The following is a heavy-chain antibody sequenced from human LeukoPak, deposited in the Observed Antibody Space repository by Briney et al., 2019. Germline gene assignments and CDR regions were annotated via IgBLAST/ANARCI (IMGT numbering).Heavy chain of an antibody. CDR2: IKRKTDGETT. J-gene: IGHJ4*02. D-gene: IGHD3-16*01. CDR3: ATASSGLFY. CDR1: GLTFSNAW. Sequence: PGESLRLSCAVSGLTFSNAWMSWVRQAPGEGLEWVARIKRKTDGETTDYVAPVKGRFTISRDDSKNTVYLQLNSLKTEDTGVYYCATASSGLFYWGQGTLVTVSS. V-gene: IGHV3-15*01.